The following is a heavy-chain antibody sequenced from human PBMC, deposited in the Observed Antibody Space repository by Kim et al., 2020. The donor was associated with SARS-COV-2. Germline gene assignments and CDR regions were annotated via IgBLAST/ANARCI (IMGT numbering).Heavy chain of an antibody. V-gene: IGHV3-21*01. Sequence: GSLRLSCAAFGFTFSSYSMNWVRQAPGKGLEWISSISSSGSYIYYADSMKGRFTISRDNARASLYLQMNSLRAEDTAVYYCARVLTSGWSYFDYWGQGT. CDR3: ARVLTSGWSYFDY. CDR1: GFTFSSYS. D-gene: IGHD6-19*01. J-gene: IGHJ4*02. CDR2: ISSSGSYI.